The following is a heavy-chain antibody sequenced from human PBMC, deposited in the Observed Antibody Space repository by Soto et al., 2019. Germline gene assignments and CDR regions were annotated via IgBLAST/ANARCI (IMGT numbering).Heavy chain of an antibody. V-gene: IGHV3-33*01. J-gene: IGHJ6*03. CDR3: XXXXXXLEYYYHYMDV. CDR2: IWFDGRNE. CDR1: GFTFSSYG. Sequence: QVQLVESGGGVVQPGRSLRLSCAASGFTFSSYGMHWVRQAPGKGLEWVAVIWFDGRNEHYADSVKGRFTISRDNAKNTLXXXMXXLRAEDTXXXXXXXXXXXLEYYYHYMDVWGKGTTVTVSS.